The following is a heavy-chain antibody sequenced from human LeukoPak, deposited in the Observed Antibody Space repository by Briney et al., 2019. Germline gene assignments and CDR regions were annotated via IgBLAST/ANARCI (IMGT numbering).Heavy chain of an antibody. CDR2: IYTSGST. CDR1: GGSISSSSYY. CDR3: ARNYDILTGLTFDI. D-gene: IGHD3-9*01. V-gene: IGHV4-61*02. Sequence: SETLSLTCTVSGGSISSSSYYWSWIRQPAGKGLEWIGRIYTSGSTNYHPSLKSRVTISADTSKNQFSLKLSSVTAADTAVYYCARNYDILTGLTFDIWGQGTMVAVSS. J-gene: IGHJ3*02.